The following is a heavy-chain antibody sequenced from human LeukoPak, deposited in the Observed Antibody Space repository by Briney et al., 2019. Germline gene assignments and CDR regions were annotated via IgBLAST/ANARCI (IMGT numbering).Heavy chain of an antibody. J-gene: IGHJ4*02. D-gene: IGHD3-10*01. CDR2: INDSGTT. CDR1: GGSFSGYY. CDR3: ARSGRYQIY. Sequence: SETLSLTCAVYGGSFSGYYWSWIRQPPGKGLEWIGEINDSGTTNYNPSLKSRVTISEDTFRNQFSLTLSPVTAADTAVYYCARSGRYQIYWGRGTLVTVSS. V-gene: IGHV4-34*01.